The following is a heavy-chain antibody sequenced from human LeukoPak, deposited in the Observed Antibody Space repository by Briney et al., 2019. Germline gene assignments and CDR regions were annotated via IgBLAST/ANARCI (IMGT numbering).Heavy chain of an antibody. Sequence: PGGSLRLSCAASGFTCSSYAMTWVRQAPGKGLEWVSTISGGSSGGSTYHADSVKGRFTISRDNSKNTLYLQMNSLRAEDTAVYYCAKDPSTLTLTDDYWGQGTLVTVSS. J-gene: IGHJ4*02. CDR1: GFTCSSYA. CDR2: ISGGSSGGST. V-gene: IGHV3-23*01. CDR3: AKDPSTLTLTDDY.